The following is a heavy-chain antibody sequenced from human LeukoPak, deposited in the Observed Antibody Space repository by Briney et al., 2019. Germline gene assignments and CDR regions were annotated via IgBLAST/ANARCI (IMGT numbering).Heavy chain of an antibody. D-gene: IGHD4-17*01. CDR1: GFTFSSYS. CDR2: IHYGGSNE. Sequence: GGSLRLSCAASGFTFSSYSMHWVRQAQGTGLEWVAFIHYGGSNEYCADSVKGRFTISRDNSKNTVHLQMESLRVEDTAVYYCAKPETTVTTGMKSFDIWGQGTVVSVSS. J-gene: IGHJ3*02. V-gene: IGHV3-30*02. CDR3: AKPETTVTTGMKSFDI.